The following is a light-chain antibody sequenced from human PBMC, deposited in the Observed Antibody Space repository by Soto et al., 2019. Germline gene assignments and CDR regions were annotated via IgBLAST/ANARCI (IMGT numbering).Light chain of an antibody. CDR3: QKYGSSPWK. V-gene: IGKV3-20*01. Sequence: DIVFSQSPGTLSFSPGEIATLSCRASQSVSSSYLASYQQKPGQAPRLLIYGASSRATGIPDRFSGSGSGTDFTLTISRLEPEDFAVYYCQKYGSSPWKFGQGTKVDIK. CDR1: QSVSSSY. J-gene: IGKJ1*01. CDR2: GAS.